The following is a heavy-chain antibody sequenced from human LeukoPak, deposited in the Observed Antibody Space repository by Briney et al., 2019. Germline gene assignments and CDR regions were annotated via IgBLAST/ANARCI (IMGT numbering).Heavy chain of an antibody. Sequence: SGTLSLTCTVSGGSISSSSYYWGWIRQPPGKGLEWIGSIYYSGSTYYNPSLKSRVTISVDTSKNQFSLKLSSVTAADTAVYYCARANKVFQLWPSGTRRGWFDPWGQGTLVTVSS. CDR2: IYYSGST. V-gene: IGHV4-39*07. J-gene: IGHJ5*02. CDR3: ARANKVFQLWPSGTRRGWFDP. CDR1: GGSISSSSYY. D-gene: IGHD5-18*01.